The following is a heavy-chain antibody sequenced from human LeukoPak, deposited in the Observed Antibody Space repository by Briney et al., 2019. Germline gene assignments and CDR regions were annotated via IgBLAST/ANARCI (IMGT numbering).Heavy chain of an antibody. D-gene: IGHD1-26*01. Sequence: SETLSLTRTVSGASVSSASYWSWIRQPPGKGVEWIAHIYNGVNTNYNPSLKSRVTISVDTSKNQFPLRLNSVTAADTAVYYCARSRAFNSGAFDPWGQGSLVTVSS. CDR2: IYNGVNT. CDR1: GASVSSASY. CDR3: ARSRAFNSGAFDP. J-gene: IGHJ5*02. V-gene: IGHV4-61*01.